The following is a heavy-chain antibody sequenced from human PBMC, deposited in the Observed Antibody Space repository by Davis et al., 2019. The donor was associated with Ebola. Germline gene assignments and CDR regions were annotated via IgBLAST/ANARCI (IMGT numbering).Heavy chain of an antibody. V-gene: IGHV3-21*01. CDR2: ISSSSSYI. CDR1: GFTFSSYA. J-gene: IGHJ6*04. Sequence: GESLKISCAASGFTFSSYAMSWVRQAPGKGLEWVSFISSSSSYIYYADSVKGRFTVSRDNAKNSLYLQMNSLRAEDTAVYYCARVNLWSRGWGMDVWGKGTTVTVSS. CDR3: ARVNLWSRGWGMDV. D-gene: IGHD2-21*01.